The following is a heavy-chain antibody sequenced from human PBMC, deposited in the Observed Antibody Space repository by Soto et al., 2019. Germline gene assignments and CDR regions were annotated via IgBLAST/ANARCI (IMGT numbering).Heavy chain of an antibody. Sequence: PGGSLRLSCAASGFGFSRYSMNWVRQAPGKGLEWVSCISSSSAYIQYADSVKGRLTIFRDNAKNSLYLQMNSLRADDTAVYYCASSDIAAAGFYYYGMDVWGRGTTVTVSS. J-gene: IGHJ6*02. D-gene: IGHD6-13*01. CDR2: ISSSSAYI. V-gene: IGHV3-21*01. CDR1: GFGFSRYS. CDR3: ASSDIAAAGFYYYGMDV.